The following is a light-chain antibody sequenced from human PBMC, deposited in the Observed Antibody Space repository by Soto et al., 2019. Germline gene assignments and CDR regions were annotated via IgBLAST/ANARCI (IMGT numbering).Light chain of an antibody. CDR1: QSVSSN. Sequence: EIVMTQSPATLPVSPGERATLSCRASQSVSSNFAWYQQKPGQAPRLPIYGASSRATGIPDRFSGGGSGTDFSLTISRLDPEDFAVYYCQQYSSSPITFGQGTRLEI. CDR3: QQYSSSPIT. J-gene: IGKJ5*01. CDR2: GAS. V-gene: IGKV3-20*01.